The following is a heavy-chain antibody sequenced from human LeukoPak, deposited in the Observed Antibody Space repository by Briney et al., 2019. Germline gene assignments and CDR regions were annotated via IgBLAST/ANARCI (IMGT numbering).Heavy chain of an antibody. CDR2: IYPGDSDT. Sequence: GESLKISCKGSGYSFTNYWIVWVRQMSGKGLEWMGIIYPGDSDTRYSPSFQGQVTISADKSIATAYLQWSSLKASDTAMYYCARVGGGVITHFDYWGQGTLVTVSS. CDR3: ARVGGGVITHFDY. CDR1: GYSFTNYW. V-gene: IGHV5-51*01. D-gene: IGHD3-16*01. J-gene: IGHJ4*02.